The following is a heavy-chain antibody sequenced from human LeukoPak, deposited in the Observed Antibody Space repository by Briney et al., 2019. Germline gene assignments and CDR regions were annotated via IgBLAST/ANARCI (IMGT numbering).Heavy chain of an antibody. V-gene: IGHV5-51*01. CDR2: IVPRASHT. CDR3: ARHPDVLGAI. Sequence: GESLKISCKASGYTFTHLWIGWVRQNSGRGVEWMGMIVPRASHTPYRPSSPAHVTIPAAPSINTSYLEWSRLQASDTGIYYCARHPDVLGAIWGQGTLVTVSS. D-gene: IGHD3-16*01. CDR1: GYTFTHLW. J-gene: IGHJ4*02.